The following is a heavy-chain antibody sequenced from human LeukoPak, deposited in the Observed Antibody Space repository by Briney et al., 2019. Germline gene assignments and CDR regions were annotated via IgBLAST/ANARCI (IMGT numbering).Heavy chain of an antibody. CDR2: IIPIFGTA. CDR1: GGSFSSYA. V-gene: IGHV1-69*01. D-gene: IGHD6-19*01. Sequence: SVKVSCKASGGSFSSYAISWVRQAPGQGLEWMGGIIPIFGTANYAQKFQGRVTITADESTSTAYMELSSLRSEDTAVYYCASGKQWLVNWFDPWGQGTLVTVSS. CDR3: ASGKQWLVNWFDP. J-gene: IGHJ5*02.